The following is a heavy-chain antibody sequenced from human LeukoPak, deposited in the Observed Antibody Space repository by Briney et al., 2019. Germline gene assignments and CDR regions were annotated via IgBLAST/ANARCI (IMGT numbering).Heavy chain of an antibody. CDR2: ISGTGGSS. Sequence: GGSLRLSCAASGFTFSSYAMSWVRQAPGKGLEWVSLISGTGGSSYYEDSVRRRFTISRDIPKNPLYPQLNSLRAEDTAVYFCAKYSDSSSWYDSWGQETLVTVSS. J-gene: IGHJ5*01. V-gene: IGHV3-23*01. CDR1: GFTFSSYA. D-gene: IGHD6-13*01. CDR3: AKYSDSSSWYDS.